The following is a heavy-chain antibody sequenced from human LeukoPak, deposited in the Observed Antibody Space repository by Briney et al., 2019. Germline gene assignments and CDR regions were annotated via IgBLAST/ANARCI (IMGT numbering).Heavy chain of an antibody. CDR2: ISSSSSYI. Sequence: PGGSLRLSCAASGFTFSSYSMNWVRQAPGKGLEWVSSISSSSSYIYYADSVKGRFTISRDNAKNSLYLQMNSLRAEDTAVYYCARDSRDCSSTSCYLHFDYWGQGTLVTVSS. J-gene: IGHJ4*02. CDR3: ARDSRDCSSTSCYLHFDY. D-gene: IGHD2-2*01. V-gene: IGHV3-21*01. CDR1: GFTFSSYS.